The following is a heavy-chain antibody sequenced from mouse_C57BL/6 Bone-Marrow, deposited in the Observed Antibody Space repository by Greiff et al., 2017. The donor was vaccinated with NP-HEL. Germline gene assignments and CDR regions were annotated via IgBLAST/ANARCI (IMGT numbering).Heavy chain of an antibody. J-gene: IGHJ3*01. Sequence: QVQLKESGAELVRPGTSVKMSCKASGYTFTNYWIEWVKQRPGHGLEWIGEILPGSGSTNYIEKFKGKATFTADTSSNTAYMQLSSLTTEDSAIYYCARELGPWFAYWGQGTLVTVSA. D-gene: IGHD4-1*01. CDR1: GYTFTNYW. CDR2: ILPGSGST. V-gene: IGHV1-9*01. CDR3: ARELGPWFAY.